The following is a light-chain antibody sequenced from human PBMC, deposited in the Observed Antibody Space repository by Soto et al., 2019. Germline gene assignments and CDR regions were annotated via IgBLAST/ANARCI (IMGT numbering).Light chain of an antibody. CDR3: SSYATSTTLYV. CDR1: SSDVGGYNY. CDR2: EVS. Sequence: QSVLTQPASVSGSPGQSITISCTGTSSDVGGYNYVSWYQQYPGKAPKLMIYEVSNRPSGVSNHFSASKSGNTASLTISGLQAEDEADYYCSSYATSTTLYVFGSGTKLTVL. V-gene: IGLV2-14*01. J-gene: IGLJ1*01.